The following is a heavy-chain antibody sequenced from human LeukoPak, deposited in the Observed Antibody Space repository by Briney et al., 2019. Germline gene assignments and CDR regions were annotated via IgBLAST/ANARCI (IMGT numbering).Heavy chain of an antibody. V-gene: IGHV3-11*01. D-gene: IGHD3-10*01. CDR1: GFTFSDYY. CDR2: ISRSGSII. Sequence: GGSLRLSCAASGFTFSDYYMSWLRQAPGKGLEGVSYISRSGSIIYYADSVKGRFTISRDNAKNSLYLQMNSLRAEDTAVYYCARGLYDSGNYLPDYWGQGTLVTVSS. J-gene: IGHJ4*02. CDR3: ARGLYDSGNYLPDY.